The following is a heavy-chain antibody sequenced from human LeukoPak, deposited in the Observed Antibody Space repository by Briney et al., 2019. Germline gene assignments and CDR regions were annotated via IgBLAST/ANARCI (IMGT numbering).Heavy chain of an antibody. CDR1: GFTFSTYA. D-gene: IGHD6-6*01. CDR2: ISGSGSST. Sequence: PGGSLRLSCAASGFTFSTYAVSWVRQAPGKGLEWVSVISGSGSSTYYADSVKGRFTISRDNSKNTLYLQMNSLRAEDTAVYYCARQGDRMAGIAARRNDYWGQGTLVTVSS. J-gene: IGHJ4*02. CDR3: ARQGDRMAGIAARRNDY. V-gene: IGHV3-23*01.